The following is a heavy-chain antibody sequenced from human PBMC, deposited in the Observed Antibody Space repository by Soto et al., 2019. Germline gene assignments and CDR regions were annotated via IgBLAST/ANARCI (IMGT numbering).Heavy chain of an antibody. V-gene: IGHV1-69*13. CDR1: VGTFSSYA. CDR2: IIPIFGTA. J-gene: IGHJ6*02. D-gene: IGHD6-6*01. CDR3: ARDEVSSSSTYYYGMDV. Sequence: GXSVKVSCKASVGTFSSYAISWVRQAPGQGLEWMGGIIPIFGTANYAQKFQGRVTITADESTSTAYMELSSLRSEDTAVYYCARDEVSSSSTYYYGMDVWGQGTTVTVSS.